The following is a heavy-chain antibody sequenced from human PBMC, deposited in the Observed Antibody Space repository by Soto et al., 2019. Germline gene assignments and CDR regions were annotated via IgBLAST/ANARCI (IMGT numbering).Heavy chain of an antibody. CDR2: INQDGSEK. CDR3: ARARYCRGESCCSDY. J-gene: IGHJ4*02. CDR1: AFTFSSYW. D-gene: IGHD2-15*01. V-gene: IGHV3-7*01. Sequence: GGSLRLSCAASAFTFSSYWMSWVRQAPGKGLEWVANINQDGSEKYYVDSVKGRFTISRDNAKNSLFLQMNSLRAEDTAVYYCARARYCRGESCCSDYWGQGTLVTVSS.